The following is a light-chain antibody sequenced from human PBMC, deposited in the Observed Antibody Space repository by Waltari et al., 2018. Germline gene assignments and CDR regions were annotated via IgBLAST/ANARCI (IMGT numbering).Light chain of an antibody. V-gene: IGKV3-11*01. J-gene: IGKJ5*01. CDR1: QSISTY. Sequence: VLTQSPATLSLSPGAGATLPCRASQSISTYLAWFQQRPGQAPRLLIYDASNRAAGVPARFGGSGSGTDFTLSISSLEPEDFAVYYCHQRGSWPITFGQGTRLEI. CDR3: HQRGSWPIT. CDR2: DAS.